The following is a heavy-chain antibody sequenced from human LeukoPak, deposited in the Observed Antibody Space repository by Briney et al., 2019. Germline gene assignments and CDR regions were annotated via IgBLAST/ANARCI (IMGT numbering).Heavy chain of an antibody. Sequence: GGSLRLSCAGSGSALKSYSLSWVRQAPGKGLEWVSSISSTSAYIYCADSVKGRFTISRDNVDNVVYLQMNSLGAEDTAVYYCARVAVSGPTGWFDSWGQGTLVIVSS. V-gene: IGHV3-21*01. D-gene: IGHD2-8*02. J-gene: IGHJ5*01. CDR2: ISSTSAYI. CDR3: ARVAVSGPTGWFDS. CDR1: GSALKSYS.